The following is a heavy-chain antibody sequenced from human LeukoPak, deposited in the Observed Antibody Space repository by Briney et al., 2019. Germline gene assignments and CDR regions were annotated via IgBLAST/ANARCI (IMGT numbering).Heavy chain of an antibody. V-gene: IGHV1-2*02. D-gene: IGHD2-2*01. J-gene: IGHJ4*02. CDR3: ASAPPRYCSSTSCYSFDC. Sequence: ASVKVSCKASGYTFTGYYMHWVRQAPGQGLEWMGWINPNSGGTNYAQKFQGRVTMTRDTSISTAYMELSRLRSDDTAVYYCASAPPRYCSSTSCYSFDCWGQGTLVTVSS. CDR1: GYTFTGYY. CDR2: INPNSGGT.